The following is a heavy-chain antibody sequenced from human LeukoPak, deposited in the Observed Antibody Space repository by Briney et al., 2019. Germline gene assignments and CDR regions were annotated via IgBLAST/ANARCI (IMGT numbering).Heavy chain of an antibody. CDR3: ARGCQYQLLIFLYYYMDV. V-gene: IGHV1-2*02. CDR2: INPNSGGT. CDR1: GYSFIGYY. Sequence: VASVKVSCKASGYSFIGYYMHWVRQAPGQGLEWMGWINPNSGGTNYAQKFQGRVTMTRDTSISTAYMELSRLRSDDTAVYYCARGCQYQLLIFLYYYMDVWGKGTTVTISS. D-gene: IGHD2-2*01. J-gene: IGHJ6*03.